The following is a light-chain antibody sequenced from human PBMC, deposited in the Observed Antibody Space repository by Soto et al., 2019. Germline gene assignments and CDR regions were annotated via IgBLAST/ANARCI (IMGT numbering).Light chain of an antibody. J-gene: IGKJ1*01. CDR2: GAS. V-gene: IGKV3-20*01. CDR1: QSVSSSY. Sequence: EIVLTQSPGTLSLSPGERATLSCRASQSVSSSYLAWYQQKPGQAPRLLIYGASSRATGIPDRFSGSGSGTDFTLTISRLEPKDFAVYYCKQYGSYSWTFGQGTKVDIK. CDR3: KQYGSYSWT.